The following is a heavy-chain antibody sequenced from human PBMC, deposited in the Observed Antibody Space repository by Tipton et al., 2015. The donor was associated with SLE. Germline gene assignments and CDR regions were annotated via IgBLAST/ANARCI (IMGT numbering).Heavy chain of an antibody. CDR2: IYTTGST. Sequence: TLSLTCTVSGGSISSSSYYWSWIRQPAGKGLEWIGRIYTTGSTNYNPSLKSQVTISVDTSKNQFSLKLSSVTAADTAVYYCARGVATITPFLDWGQGTLVTVSS. J-gene: IGHJ4*02. CDR3: ARGVATITPFLD. D-gene: IGHD5-24*01. V-gene: IGHV4-61*02. CDR1: GGSISSSSYY.